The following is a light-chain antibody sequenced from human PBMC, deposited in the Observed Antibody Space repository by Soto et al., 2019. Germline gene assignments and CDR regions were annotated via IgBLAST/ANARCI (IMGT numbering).Light chain of an antibody. CDR1: QSLANSF. V-gene: IGKV3-20*01. CDR3: QQYGTSEII. J-gene: IGKJ5*01. Sequence: EFVLTQSPVTLSFSPGQRSTLSCRSSQSLANSFIAWYQQKPGQAPRLLIYDTSSRASGIPDRFSGSGSGTDFTLTISRLETEDFAVFYCQQYGTSEIIFGQGTRLEIK. CDR2: DTS.